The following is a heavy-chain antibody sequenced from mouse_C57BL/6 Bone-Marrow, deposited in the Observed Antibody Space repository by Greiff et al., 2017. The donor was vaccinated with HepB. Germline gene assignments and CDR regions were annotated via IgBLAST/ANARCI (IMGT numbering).Heavy chain of an antibody. J-gene: IGHJ2*01. D-gene: IGHD2-3*01. V-gene: IGHV1-47*01. CDR1: GYTFTTYP. CDR2: FHPYNDDT. Sequence: VKLVESGAELVKPGASVKMSCKASGYTFTTYPIEWMKQNHGKSLEWIGNFHPYNDDTKYNEKFKGKATLTVEKSSSTVYLELSRLTSDDSAVYYCAREGDDGYYFDYWGQGTTLTVSS. CDR3: AREGDDGYYFDY.